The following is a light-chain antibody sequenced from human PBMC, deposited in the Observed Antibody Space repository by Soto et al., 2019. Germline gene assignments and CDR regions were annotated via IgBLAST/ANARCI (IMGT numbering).Light chain of an antibody. CDR2: KAY. CDR3: QQYNSYPWT. Sequence: AIRMTQSPSSFSASTGDRVTITCRASQGISSYLAWYQQKPGKAPKLLIYKAYSLESGVPSRFSGSGSGTEFTLTVRSLQPDDFATYYCQQYNSYPWTFGQGTKVDIK. V-gene: IGKV1-8*01. J-gene: IGKJ1*01. CDR1: QGISSY.